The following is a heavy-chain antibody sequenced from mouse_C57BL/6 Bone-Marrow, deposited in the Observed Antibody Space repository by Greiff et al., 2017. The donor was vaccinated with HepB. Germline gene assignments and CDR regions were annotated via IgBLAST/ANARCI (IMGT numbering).Heavy chain of an antibody. CDR2: IYPGGGYT. V-gene: IGHV1-63*01. D-gene: IGHD2-1*01. CDR3: ASTNYYAMDY. Sequence: VQLQQSGAELVRPGPSVKMSCKASGYTFTNYWIGWAKQRPGHGLEWIGDIYPGGGYTNYNEKFKGKATLTADKSSSTAYMQFSSLTSEDSAIYYCASTNYYAMDYWGQGTSVTVSS. CDR1: GYTFTNYW. J-gene: IGHJ4*01.